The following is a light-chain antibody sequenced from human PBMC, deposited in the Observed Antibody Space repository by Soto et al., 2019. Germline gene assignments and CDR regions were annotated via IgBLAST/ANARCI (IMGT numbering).Light chain of an antibody. CDR1: QSVSNNY. Sequence: EIVLTQSPVTTSWSPGQRDILCCXASQSVSNNYLAWYQQKPGQAARLLIYGASGRATGIPDRFSGSGSGTDFTLTISRLEPEDFAVYYCQQYGSSWTFGQGTKVDIK. J-gene: IGKJ1*01. V-gene: IGKV3-20*01. CDR2: GAS. CDR3: QQYGSSWT.